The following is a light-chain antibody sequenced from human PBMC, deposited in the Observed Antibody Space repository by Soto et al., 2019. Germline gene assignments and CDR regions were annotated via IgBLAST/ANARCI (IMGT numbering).Light chain of an antibody. CDR1: QSVSSN. J-gene: IGKJ2*01. Sequence: EIVMTQSPATLSVSPGERATVSCRASQSVSSNLAWYQQKPGQAPRLLIYGASTRATGIPARFSGSGSGTEFTLTIGSRQSEHFAVYNCQQYNNWPRTFGQGTKLEIK. CDR3: QQYNNWPRT. CDR2: GAS. V-gene: IGKV3-15*01.